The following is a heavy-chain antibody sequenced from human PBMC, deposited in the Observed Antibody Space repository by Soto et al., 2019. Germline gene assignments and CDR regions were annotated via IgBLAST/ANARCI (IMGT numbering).Heavy chain of an antibody. V-gene: IGHV2-5*02. CDR1: GFSLSTSGVG. J-gene: IGHJ6*02. D-gene: IGHD2-15*01. CDR2: IHWDDDK. CDR3: AHRRVGLGMDF. Sequence: QITLKESGPTLVTPTQTLTLTCTFSGFSLSTSGVGVGWIRQTPGEALECLAGIHWDDDKRYSPSLKNRLTITKDTSKNQVVLTVTNMDPVDTATYYCAHRRVGLGMDFCGQGTTVTVSS.